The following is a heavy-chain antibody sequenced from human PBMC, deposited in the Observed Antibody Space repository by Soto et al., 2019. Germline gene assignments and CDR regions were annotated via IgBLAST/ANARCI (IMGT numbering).Heavy chain of an antibody. D-gene: IGHD3-10*01. CDR1: GGSISSSNW. J-gene: IGHJ5*02. V-gene: IGHV4-4*02. CDR3: AGGGGTVLLWFGRTYNWFDP. CDR2: IYHSGST. Sequence: PSETLSLTCAVSGGSISSSNWRSWVRQPPGKGLEWIGEIYHSGSTNYNPSLKSRVTISVDKSKNQFSLKLSSVTAADTAVYYCAGGGGTVLLWFGRTYNWFDPWGQGTLVTVSS.